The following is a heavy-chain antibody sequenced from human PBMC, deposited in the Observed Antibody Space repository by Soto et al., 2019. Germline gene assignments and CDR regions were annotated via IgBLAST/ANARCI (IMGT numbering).Heavy chain of an antibody. CDR1: GFTFGNYG. CDR2: TSYDGNNK. J-gene: IGHJ4*02. V-gene: IGHV3-30*18. Sequence: LRLSCTGSGFTFGNYGMHWVRQAPGKVLEWVASTSYDGNNKYYADSLKGRFTISRDNSKKMVYLQMTSLGPEDTAVYYCAKGGGSARDFDYWGQGALVTVSS. D-gene: IGHD1-26*01. CDR3: AKGGGSARDFDY.